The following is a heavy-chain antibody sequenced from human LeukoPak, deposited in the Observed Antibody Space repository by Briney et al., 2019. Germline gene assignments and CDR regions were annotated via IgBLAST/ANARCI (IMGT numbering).Heavy chain of an antibody. J-gene: IGHJ6*02. CDR2: ISGSGGST. CDR1: GFTFSSYA. Sequence: PGGSLRLSCAASGFTFSSYAMSWVRQAPGKGLEWVSAISGSGGSTYYADSVKGRFTISRDNSKNTLYLQMNSLRAEDTAVYYCAKETVLEWLLNYYYYYGMDVWGQGTTVTVSS. D-gene: IGHD3-3*01. V-gene: IGHV3-23*01. CDR3: AKETVLEWLLNYYYYYGMDV.